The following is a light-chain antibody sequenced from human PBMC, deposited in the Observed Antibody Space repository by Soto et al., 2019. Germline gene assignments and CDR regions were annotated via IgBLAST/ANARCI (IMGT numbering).Light chain of an antibody. V-gene: IGKV3-20*01. J-gene: IGKJ1*01. CDR3: QQYGSSLRT. CDR2: GAS. Sequence: EIVLTQSPGTLSLSPGERATLSCRASQSVSSSYLAWYQQKPGQAPRLLIYGASSRATGIPDRFSGSGSGTDFTFTISILEPEDFAVYYCQQYGSSLRTFGQGTKVDIK. CDR1: QSVSSSY.